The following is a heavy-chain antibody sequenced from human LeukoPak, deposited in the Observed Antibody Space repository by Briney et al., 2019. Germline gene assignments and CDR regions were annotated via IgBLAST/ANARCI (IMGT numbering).Heavy chain of an antibody. V-gene: IGHV1-18*01. CDR3: ARGTAYYYGSGSYYLDDY. J-gene: IGHJ4*02. CDR2: ISAYNGNT. D-gene: IGHD3-10*01. CDR1: GYTFTSYG. Sequence: GASVKVSCKASGYTFTSYGISWVRQAPGQGLEWKGWISAYNGNTDYAQKLQGRVTMTTDTSTSTAYMELRSLRSDDTAVYYCARGTAYYYGSGSYYLDDYWGQGTLVTVSS.